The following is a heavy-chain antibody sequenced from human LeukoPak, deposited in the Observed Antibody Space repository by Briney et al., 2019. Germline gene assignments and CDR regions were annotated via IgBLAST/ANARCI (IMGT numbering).Heavy chain of an antibody. J-gene: IGHJ4*02. CDR3: AGGSSTRSYYFDY. D-gene: IGHD6-13*01. V-gene: IGHV3-21*01. Sequence: GGSLRLSCAASGLTFSDYSMNWVRQAPGKGLEWVSSISSGSGHIYYAESVRGRFTISRDNAKNSLFLQMNSLSAEDTAVYYCAGGSSTRSYYFDYWGQGTVVTVSS. CDR1: GLTFSDYS. CDR2: ISSGSGHI.